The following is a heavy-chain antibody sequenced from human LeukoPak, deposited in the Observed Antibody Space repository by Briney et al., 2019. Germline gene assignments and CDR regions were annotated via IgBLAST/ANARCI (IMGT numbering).Heavy chain of an antibody. J-gene: IGHJ4*02. D-gene: IGHD4-23*01. CDR1: GYTFIGYS. CDR2: ITPYNGNT. CDR3: AREYGGNPGLFGY. V-gene: IGHV1-18*01. Sequence: ASVKVSCKASGYTFIGYSISWVRQAPGHGLEWMGWITPYNGNTNYVQNFQGRVTMTTDTSTRTAYMELRSLRSDDTAVYYCAREYGGNPGLFGYWGQGTLVTVSS.